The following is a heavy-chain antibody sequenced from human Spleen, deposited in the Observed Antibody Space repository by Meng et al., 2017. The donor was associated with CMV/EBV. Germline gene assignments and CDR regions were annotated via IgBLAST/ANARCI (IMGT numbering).Heavy chain of an antibody. V-gene: IGHV4-61*01. CDR2: MYYSGST. CDR1: GDSVSSGSYF. CDR3: ARGGAVAGTGLGS. D-gene: IGHD6-19*01. Sequence: SETLSLTCTVSGDSVSSGSYFWNWIRQPPGKGLEWISYMYYSGSTNYNPSLKSRVTISVDTSKNQVSLRLNSVTAADTAVYYCARGGAVAGTGLGSWGQGTLVTVSS. J-gene: IGHJ5*02.